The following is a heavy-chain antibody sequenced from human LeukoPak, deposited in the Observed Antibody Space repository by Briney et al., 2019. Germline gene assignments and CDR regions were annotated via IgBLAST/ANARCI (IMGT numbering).Heavy chain of an antibody. CDR1: GLRFSTYG. J-gene: IGHJ4*02. Sequence: GGSLRLSCTASGLRFSTYGMHWVRQAPGKGLEWVAVISYDGSNKYYADSVKGRFTISRDNSKNRLYLHMNTLKTEDTAVFYCAKMPWYNWNDPGELEVPLDYWGQGTLVTVSS. D-gene: IGHD1-1*01. V-gene: IGHV3-30*19. CDR2: ISYDGSNK. CDR3: AKMPWYNWNDPGELEVPLDY.